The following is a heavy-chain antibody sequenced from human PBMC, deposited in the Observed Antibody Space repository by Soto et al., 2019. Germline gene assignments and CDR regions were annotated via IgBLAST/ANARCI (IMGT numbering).Heavy chain of an antibody. Sequence: GSLRLSCAASGFTFSSYGMHWVRQAPGKGLEWVAVISYDGSNKYYADSVKGRFTISRDNSKNTLYLQMNSLRAEDTAVYYCAKDPYQLPMGYFDYWGQGTLVTVSS. CDR2: ISYDGSNK. D-gene: IGHD2-2*01. V-gene: IGHV3-30*18. CDR1: GFTFSSYG. J-gene: IGHJ4*02. CDR3: AKDPYQLPMGYFDY.